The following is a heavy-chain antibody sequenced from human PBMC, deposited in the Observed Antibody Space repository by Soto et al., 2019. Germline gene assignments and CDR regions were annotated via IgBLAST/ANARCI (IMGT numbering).Heavy chain of an antibody. D-gene: IGHD1-26*01. V-gene: IGHV4-38-2*02. J-gene: IGHJ4*02. CDR3: AREGHVSGSYPHLY. CDR2: IYHSGST. Sequence: SDTLSLTCAVSGYSISSGYYWSWIRQPPGKGLEWIGSIYHSGSTYYNPSLKSRVTISVDTSKNQFSLKLSSVTAADTAVYYCAREGHVSGSYPHLYWGQGTLVTVS. CDR1: GYSISSGYY.